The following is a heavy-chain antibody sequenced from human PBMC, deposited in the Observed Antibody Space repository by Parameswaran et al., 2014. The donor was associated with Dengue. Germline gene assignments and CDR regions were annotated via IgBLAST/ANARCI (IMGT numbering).Heavy chain of an antibody. Sequence: PGPSVKVSCKASGYTFTGYYMHWVRQAPGQGLEWMGWINPNSGGTNYAQKFQGRVTMTRDTSISTAYMELSRLRSDDTAVYYCARDQNYYGSGSYYLDAFDIWGQGTMVTVSS. V-gene: IGHV1-2*02. CDR3: ARDQNYYGSGSYYLDAFDI. J-gene: IGHJ3*02. D-gene: IGHD3-10*01. CDR2: INPNSGGT. CDR1: GYTFTGYY.